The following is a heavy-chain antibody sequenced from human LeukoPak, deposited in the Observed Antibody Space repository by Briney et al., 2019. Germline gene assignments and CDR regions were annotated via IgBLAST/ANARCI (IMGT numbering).Heavy chain of an antibody. CDR2: ISSSSSYI. D-gene: IGHD3-22*01. CDR1: GFTFSSYS. J-gene: IGHJ4*02. Sequence: GGSLRLSCAASGFTFSSYSMNWVRQAPGKGLGSVSSISSSSSYIYYADSVKGRFTISRDNAKNSLYLQMNSLRAEDTAVYYCARAEGYYDSSGYYYSFDYWGQGTLVTVSS. V-gene: IGHV3-21*01. CDR3: ARAEGYYDSSGYYYSFDY.